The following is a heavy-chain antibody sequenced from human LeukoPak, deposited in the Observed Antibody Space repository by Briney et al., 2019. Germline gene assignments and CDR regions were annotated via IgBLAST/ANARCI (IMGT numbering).Heavy chain of an antibody. CDR1: GFTISSYG. D-gene: IGHD3-22*01. CDR2: ISDDGSNK. CDR3: AKGRVDYYDSSDAFDI. J-gene: IGHJ3*02. Sequence: PGGSLRLSCAASGFTISSYGMYWVRQAPDKGLEWVAVISDDGSNKYYADSVKGRFTISRDNSRNTLYLQMNSLRAEDTAVYYCAKGRVDYYDSSDAFDIWGQGTMVTVSS. V-gene: IGHV3-30*18.